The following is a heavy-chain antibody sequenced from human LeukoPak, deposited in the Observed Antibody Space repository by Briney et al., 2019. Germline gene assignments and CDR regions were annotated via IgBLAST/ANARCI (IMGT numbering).Heavy chain of an antibody. CDR1: GFTFSSYS. Sequence: GGSLRLSCAGSGFTFSSYSMNWVRQAPGKGLEWVSSISSSSSYIYYADSVKGRFTISRDNAKNTLYLQMNSLRAEDTAMYYCVRDGGRLNFGNGASFDYWGQGTLVTVSS. V-gene: IGHV3-21*01. D-gene: IGHD3-10*01. CDR2: ISSSSSYI. J-gene: IGHJ4*02. CDR3: VRDGGRLNFGNGASFDY.